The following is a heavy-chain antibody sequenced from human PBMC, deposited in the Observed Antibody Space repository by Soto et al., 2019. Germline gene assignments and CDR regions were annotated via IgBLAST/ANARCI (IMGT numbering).Heavy chain of an antibody. CDR1: GFTFSGSA. CDR2: IRSKANSYAT. CDR3: ARLWSEREPNFDH. D-gene: IGHD1-26*01. V-gene: IGHV3-73*02. J-gene: IGHJ4*02. Sequence: EVQLVESGGGLVQPGGSLKLSCAASGFTFSGSAMHWVRQASGKGLEWVGRIRSKANSYATVYAASVKGRFTISRDDSKDTAYLQMNSPKTEDTAVYYCARLWSEREPNFDHWGQGTLVTVSS.